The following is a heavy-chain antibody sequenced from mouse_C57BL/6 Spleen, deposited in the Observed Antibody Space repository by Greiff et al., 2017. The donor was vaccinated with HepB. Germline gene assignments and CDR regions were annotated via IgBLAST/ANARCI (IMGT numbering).Heavy chain of an antibody. CDR1: GYTFTSYT. D-gene: IGHD2-5*01. CDR2: INPSSGYT. J-gene: IGHJ3*01. CDR3: ARSDSNYEGWFAY. V-gene: IGHV1-4*01. Sequence: VQLQQSGAELARPGASVKMSCKASGYTFTSYTMHWVKQRPGQGLEWIGYINPSSGYTKYNQKFKDKATLTADKSSSTAYMQLSSLTSEDSAVYYCARSDSNYEGWFAYWGQGTLVTVSA.